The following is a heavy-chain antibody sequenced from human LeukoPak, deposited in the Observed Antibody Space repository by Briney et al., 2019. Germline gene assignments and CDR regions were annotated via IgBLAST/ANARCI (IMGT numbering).Heavy chain of an antibody. CDR3: ARVPREIASI. J-gene: IGHJ3*02. CDR2: MNPASGKT. V-gene: IGHV1-8*01. Sequence: GASVKVSCKASGYTFTSYDINWVRQATGQGLEWMGYMNPASGKTGYAQKFQGRVTMTTDTSISTAYMELSSLRSEDTAVYYCARVPREIASIWGQGTMVTVSS. D-gene: IGHD3-16*02. CDR1: GYTFTSYD.